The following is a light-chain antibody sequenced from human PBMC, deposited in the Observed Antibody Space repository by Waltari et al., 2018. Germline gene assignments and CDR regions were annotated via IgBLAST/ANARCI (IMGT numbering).Light chain of an antibody. CDR2: DVS. Sequence: QSALTQPASVSGSPGQSITISCTGTSSDVGGYNYVSWYQQHPGTAPKLMIYDVSNRASGVSNRFSGSKSGNTAALTISALQAEDEADYYCSSYTSTDVVFGGGTKLTVL. V-gene: IGLV2-14*01. CDR3: SSYTSTDVV. CDR1: SSDVGGYNY. J-gene: IGLJ2*01.